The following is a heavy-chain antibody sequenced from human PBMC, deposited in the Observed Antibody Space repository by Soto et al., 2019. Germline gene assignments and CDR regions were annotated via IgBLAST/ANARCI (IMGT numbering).Heavy chain of an antibody. CDR1: GFTVSSNY. J-gene: IGHJ4*02. CDR3: ALLGAIAAANDS. V-gene: IGHV3-66*01. CDR2: IYSGGST. D-gene: IGHD6-13*01. Sequence: EVQLVESGGGLVQPGGSLRLSCAASGFTVSSNYVSWVRQAPGKGLEWVSVIYSGGSTYYADSVKGRFTISRDNSKNTLYLQMNSLSAEDTAVYYCALLGAIAAANDSWGQGTLVTVSS.